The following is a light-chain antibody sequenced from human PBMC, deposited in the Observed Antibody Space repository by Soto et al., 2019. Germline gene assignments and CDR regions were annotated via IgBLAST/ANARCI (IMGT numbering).Light chain of an antibody. CDR1: QDISNY. CDR3: QQYDNLPLT. J-gene: IGKJ4*01. Sequence: DIQMTQSPSSLSASVGARVTITCQASQDISNYLNWFQQKPGKAPKLLIYDASNLETAVPSRFSGSGSGTDFTFTISSLQPQDIATYYCQQYDNLPLTFGGGTKVEIK. V-gene: IGKV1-33*01. CDR2: DAS.